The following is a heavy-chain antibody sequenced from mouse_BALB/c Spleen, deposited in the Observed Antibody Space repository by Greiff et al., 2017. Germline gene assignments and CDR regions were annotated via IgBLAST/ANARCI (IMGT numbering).Heavy chain of an antibody. J-gene: IGHJ3*01. Sequence: QVQLQQSGPSLVQPSQSLSITCTVSGFSLTSYGVHWVRQSPGKGLEWLGVIWRGGSTDYNSALKSRLSISKDNSKSQVFLKMNSLQTDDTARYYCARDGDYGNYAWFAYWGQGTLVTVSA. CDR1: GFSLTSYG. V-gene: IGHV2-4-1*01. D-gene: IGHD2-1*01. CDR3: ARDGDYGNYAWFAY. CDR2: IWRGGST.